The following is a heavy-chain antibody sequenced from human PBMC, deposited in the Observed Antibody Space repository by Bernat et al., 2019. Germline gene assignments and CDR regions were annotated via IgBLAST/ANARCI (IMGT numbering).Heavy chain of an antibody. Sequence: QVQLVQSGPEVKKPGASVKVSCKASGYTLSNFDISWVRQAPGQRLEWMGWISGYNGHTKYAQNLQDRVTMTTDMATSTAFMELRSLRSDDTAVYYCARDSVADYWGQGTLVTVPS. CDR3: ARDSVADY. CDR2: ISGYNGHT. V-gene: IGHV1-18*01. J-gene: IGHJ4*02. CDR1: GYTLSNFD. D-gene: IGHD6-19*01.